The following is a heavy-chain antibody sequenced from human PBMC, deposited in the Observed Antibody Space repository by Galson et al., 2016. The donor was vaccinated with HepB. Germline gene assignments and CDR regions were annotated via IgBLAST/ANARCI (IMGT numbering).Heavy chain of an antibody. J-gene: IGHJ4*02. CDR3: FRVPRYYADYSSGVGDC. CDR2: ISGAGTA. CDR1: GFPFSSYA. Sequence: SLKLSCAASGFPFSSYAMSWVRQASGKGLAWVSTISGAGTASYAYSVKGRFAISRDNSKNTLDLQMDSLRVEDTALYFCFRVPRYYADYSSGVGDCWGQGTLLTVSS. D-gene: IGHD4-17*01. V-gene: IGHV3-23*01.